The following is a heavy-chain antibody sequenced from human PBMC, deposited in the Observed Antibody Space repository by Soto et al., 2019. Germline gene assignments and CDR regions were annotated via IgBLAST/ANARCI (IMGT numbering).Heavy chain of an antibody. CDR1: GGTFRNYP. CDR3: ARGPLVVLNYFEY. CDR2: ICHLTDIP. D-gene: IGHD2-15*01. V-gene: IGHV1-69*02. J-gene: IGHJ4*02. Sequence: QVQLVQSGTEVKKPGSSVKVSCKASGGTFRNYPINWVRQAPGQGLEWLGSICHLTDIPDYAQNFEARLTSSADQSTSTAYMELSSLTSDDTAMYFCARGPLVVLNYFEYWGQGTLVTVSS.